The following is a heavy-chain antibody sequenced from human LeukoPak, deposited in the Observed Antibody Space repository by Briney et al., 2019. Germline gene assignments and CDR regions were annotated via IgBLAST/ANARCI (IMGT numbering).Heavy chain of an antibody. Sequence: SETLSLTCTVSGYSISSGYYWGWIRQPPGKGLEWIGRIYHSGSTYYNPSLKSRVTISVETAKNKVYVKLSSVTAADTAVYYCARAQYYDFWSGLFDYWGQGPLVTVSS. J-gene: IGHJ4*02. D-gene: IGHD3-3*01. V-gene: IGHV4-38-2*02. CDR2: IYHSGST. CDR1: GYSISSGYY. CDR3: ARAQYYDFWSGLFDY.